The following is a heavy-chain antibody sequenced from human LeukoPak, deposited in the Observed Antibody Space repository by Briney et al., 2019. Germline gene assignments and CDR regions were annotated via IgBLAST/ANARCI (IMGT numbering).Heavy chain of an antibody. Sequence: PGGSLRLSCAASGFTFSDYIMNWVRQAPGKGLEWVSSISSSSAFIYYADSVKGRFTISRDNAKNSLYLQMNSLRAEDTAVYHCARTQRGGAVDYWGQGTLVPVSS. D-gene: IGHD2-15*01. V-gene: IGHV3-21*01. CDR1: GFTFSDYI. CDR3: ARTQRGGAVDY. J-gene: IGHJ4*02. CDR2: ISSSSAFI.